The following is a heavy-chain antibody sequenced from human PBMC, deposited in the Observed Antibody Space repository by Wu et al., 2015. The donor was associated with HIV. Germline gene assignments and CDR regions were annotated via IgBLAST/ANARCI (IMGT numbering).Heavy chain of an antibody. Sequence: QVQLVQSGAEVKKPGASVKVSCKASGYTFTSYAMHWVRQAPGQRLEWMGWSNAGNGNTKYSQEFQGRVTITRDTSASTAYMELSSLRSEDTAVYYCARDGDHYDTSGYSVFDSWGQGTLVTVSS. J-gene: IGHJ4*02. D-gene: IGHD3-22*01. CDR2: SNAGNGNT. V-gene: IGHV1-3*02. CDR1: GYTFTSYA. CDR3: ARDGDHYDTSGYSVFDS.